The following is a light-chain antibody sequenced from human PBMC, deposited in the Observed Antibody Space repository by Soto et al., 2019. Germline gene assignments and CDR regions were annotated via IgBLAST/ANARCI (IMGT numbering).Light chain of an antibody. CDR3: QTWDTGIVI. V-gene: IGLV4-69*01. J-gene: IGLJ2*01. CDR2: LNRDGSH. CDR1: SGHSNYA. Sequence: QPVLTQSPSASASLGASVKLTCTLSSGHSNYAIAWHQQQPEKGPRYLMKLNRDGSHSKGDGIPNRFSGSSSGAERYLTISSLQSEDEADYYCQTWDTGIVIFGGGTKLTVL.